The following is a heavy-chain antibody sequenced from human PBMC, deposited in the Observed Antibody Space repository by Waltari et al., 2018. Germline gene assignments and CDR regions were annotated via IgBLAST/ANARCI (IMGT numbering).Heavy chain of an antibody. Sequence: EVQLLESGGGLVQPGGSLRLSCAASGFTFSSYAMSWVRQAPGKGLEWFSAIGGRGGSTYYADSVKGRFTISRDNSKNTLYLQMNSLRAEDTAVYYCAKGARYYYDSSGYYLAWGQGTLVTVSS. J-gene: IGHJ5*02. CDR3: AKGARYYYDSSGYYLA. V-gene: IGHV3-23*01. D-gene: IGHD3-22*01. CDR2: IGGRGGST. CDR1: GFTFSSYA.